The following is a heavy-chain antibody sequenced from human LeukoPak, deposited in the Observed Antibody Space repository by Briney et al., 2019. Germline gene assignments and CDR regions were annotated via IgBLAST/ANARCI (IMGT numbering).Heavy chain of an antibody. V-gene: IGHV3-7*01. CDR2: IKKDGSEK. J-gene: IGHJ4*02. CDR1: GFTFSNNW. Sequence: GGSLRLSCAASGFTFSNNWMSWVRQAPGKGLECVANIKKDGSEKYYINSVKGRFTISRDNAKNSLYLQMNSLRAGDTAVYYCARGGNNRLIDYWGQGTLVTVSS. D-gene: IGHD4-23*01. CDR3: ARGGNNRLIDY.